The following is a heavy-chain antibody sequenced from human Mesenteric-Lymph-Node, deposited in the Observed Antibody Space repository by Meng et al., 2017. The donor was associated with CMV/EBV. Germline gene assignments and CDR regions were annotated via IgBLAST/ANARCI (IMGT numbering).Heavy chain of an antibody. J-gene: IGHJ5*02. CDR2: IWYDGSNK. CDR3: AGALTGGFDP. Sequence: LSFAASGFPFRSYGMHWVRQAPGKGLEWVAVIWYDGSNKYYADSVKGRFTISRDNSKNTLYLQMNSLRAEDTAVYYCAGALTGGFDPWGQGTLVTVSS. V-gene: IGHV3-33*01. D-gene: IGHD3-9*01. CDR1: GFPFRSYG.